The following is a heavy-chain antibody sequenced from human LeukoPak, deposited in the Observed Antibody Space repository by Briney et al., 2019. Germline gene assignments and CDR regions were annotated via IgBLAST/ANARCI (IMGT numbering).Heavy chain of an antibody. CDR2: IKSDGSST. D-gene: IGHD2-21*02. J-gene: IGHJ4*02. CDR1: GFTFSSYW. CDR3: TRDSFGGYCGGDKCY. Sequence: GGSLRLSCAASGFTFSSYWMHWVRQAPGKGLVWVSRIKSDGSSTTYADSVKGRFTISRDNAKNTLYLQLNSLRAEDTAVYYCTRDSFGGYCGGDKCYWGQGTLVTVSS. V-gene: IGHV3-74*01.